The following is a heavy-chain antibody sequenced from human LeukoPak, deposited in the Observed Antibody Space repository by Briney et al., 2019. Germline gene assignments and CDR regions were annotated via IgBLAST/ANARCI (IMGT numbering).Heavy chain of an antibody. CDR2: IRSKAYGGTT. J-gene: IGHJ3*02. Sequence: GGSLRLSCPASGFTFGDYAMSWFRQAPGKGLEWVGFIRSKAYGGTTEYAASVKGRFTISRDDSKSIAYLQMNSLKTEDTAVYYCSIVVVTGAFDIWGQGTMVTVSS. D-gene: IGHD2-21*02. CDR1: GFTFGDYA. CDR3: SIVVVTGAFDI. V-gene: IGHV3-49*03.